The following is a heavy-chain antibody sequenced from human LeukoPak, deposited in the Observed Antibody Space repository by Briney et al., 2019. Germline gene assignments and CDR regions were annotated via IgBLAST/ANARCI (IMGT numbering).Heavy chain of an antibody. V-gene: IGHV1-69*01. CDR3: ARVGGSYLNYYYYMEV. D-gene: IGHD1-26*01. Sequence: SVKVSCKASGGTVSSYAISWVRQAPGLGLGWMGGIIPIFGTANYAHKFQGRVTITADESTSTAYMELSSLRSEDTAVYYCARVGGSYLNYYYYMEVWGKGTTVTVSS. CDR2: IIPIFGTA. J-gene: IGHJ6*03. CDR1: GGTVSSYA.